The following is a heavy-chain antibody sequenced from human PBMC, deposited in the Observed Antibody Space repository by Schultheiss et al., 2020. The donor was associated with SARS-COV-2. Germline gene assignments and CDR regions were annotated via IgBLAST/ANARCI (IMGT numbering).Heavy chain of an antibody. CDR1: GGSISSYY. Sequence: SETLSLTCTVSGGSISSYYWSWIRQPPGKGLEWIGYIYYSGSTNYNPSLKSRVTISVDTSKNQFSLKVSSVTAADTAVYYCARGREWELHPFDYWGQGTLVTVSS. CDR2: IYYSGST. D-gene: IGHD1-26*01. CDR3: ARGREWELHPFDY. V-gene: IGHV4-59*08. J-gene: IGHJ4*02.